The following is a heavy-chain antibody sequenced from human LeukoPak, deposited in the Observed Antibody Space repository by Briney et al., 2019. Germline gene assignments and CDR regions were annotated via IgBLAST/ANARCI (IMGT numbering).Heavy chain of an antibody. V-gene: IGHV3-23*01. D-gene: IGHD1-1*01. CDR1: VCTFSSYS. CDR2: ISGSGGST. Sequence: PGGSLRLSWAASVCTFSSYSMSWVRKAPWKGLEWVSAISGSGGSTYYADSVKGRFTISRDNSKNTLYLQMNSLRAEDTAVYYCAKDLWNGDYWGQGTLVTVSS. J-gene: IGHJ4*02. CDR3: AKDLWNGDY.